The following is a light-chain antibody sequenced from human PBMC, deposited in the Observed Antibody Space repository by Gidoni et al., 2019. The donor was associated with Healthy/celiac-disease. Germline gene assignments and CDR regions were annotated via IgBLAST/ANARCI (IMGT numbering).Light chain of an antibody. J-gene: IGKJ1*01. CDR3: QQYYSYSLA. V-gene: IGKV1-5*03. Sequence: DRQLTQSPSTLSASVGDRVTITRRASQSISSWLAWYQQKPGKAPKLLLYQASSLESGVPSRFSGSGSGTAFPLPIRSLQPDDFATYYCQQYYSYSLAFGQXTKVEIK. CDR2: QAS. CDR1: QSISSW.